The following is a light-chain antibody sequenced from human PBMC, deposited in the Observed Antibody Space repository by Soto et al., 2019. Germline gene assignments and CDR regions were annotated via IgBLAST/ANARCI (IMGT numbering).Light chain of an antibody. V-gene: IGKV1-17*01. CDR2: AAS. Sequence: DIQMTQSPSSLSASVGDRVTITCRASQGIRNGLGWFQQKPGKAPKRLIYAASSLQSGVSSRFSGSGSGTEFTLTISSLQPEDFATYYCLQHNSYPLPFGGGTKLDIK. CDR3: LQHNSYPLP. CDR1: QGIRNG. J-gene: IGKJ4*01.